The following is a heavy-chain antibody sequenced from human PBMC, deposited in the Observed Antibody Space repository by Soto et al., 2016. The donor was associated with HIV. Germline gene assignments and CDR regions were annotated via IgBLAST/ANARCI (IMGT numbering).Heavy chain of an antibody. J-gene: IGHJ3*01. CDR1: SDSISSGGYY. V-gene: IGHV4-31*03. D-gene: IGHD3-3*01. CDR3: ARETRFRPRRNAFXV. Sequence: QVQLQESGPGLVKPSQTLSLTCTVSSDSISSGGYYWSWIRQHPGKGLEWIGYIYHTGSPSYNPSLKSRVTLSVDTSKNQFSLKLTSVTAADTAVYYCARETRFRPRRNAFXVVGPRDSWSPSLQ. CDR2: IYHTGSP.